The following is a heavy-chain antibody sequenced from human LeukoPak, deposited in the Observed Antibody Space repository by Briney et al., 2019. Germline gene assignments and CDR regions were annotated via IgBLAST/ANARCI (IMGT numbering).Heavy chain of an antibody. CDR3: ARVQVRWFGELLDY. CDR1: GLTFSSSW. D-gene: IGHD3-10*01. CDR2: IKQDGSEK. Sequence: PGGSLRLSCAVSGLTFSSSWMDWVRQAPGKGLEWVANIKQDGSEKYYVDSVKGRFTISRDNAKNSLYLQMNSLRAEDTAVYYCARVQVRWFGELLDYWGQGTLVTVSS. V-gene: IGHV3-7*03. J-gene: IGHJ4*02.